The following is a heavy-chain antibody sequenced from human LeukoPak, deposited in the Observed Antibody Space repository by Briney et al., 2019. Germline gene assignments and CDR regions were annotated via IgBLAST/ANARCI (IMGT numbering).Heavy chain of an antibody. J-gene: IGHJ4*02. D-gene: IGHD6-13*01. CDR3: AREPRPAAAGRGGVDY. V-gene: IGHV4-39*07. CDR1: GGSISSSSYY. CDR2: IYYSGST. Sequence: PSETLSLTCTVSGGSISSSSYYWGWIRQPPGKGLEWIGSIYYSGSTYYNPSLKSRVTISVDTSKNQFSLKLSSVTAADTAVYYCAREPRPAAAGRGGVDYWGQGTLVTVSS.